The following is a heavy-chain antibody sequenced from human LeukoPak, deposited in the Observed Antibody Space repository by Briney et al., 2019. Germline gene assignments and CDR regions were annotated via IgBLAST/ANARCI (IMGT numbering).Heavy chain of an antibody. Sequence: SETLSLTCAVSGYSISSGYYWGWIRQPPGKGLEWIGSIYHGGSTYYNPSLKSRVTMSVDTSKNQFSLKLSPVTAADTAVYYCARGSSLTGYYTNFDYWGQGTLVTVSS. CDR2: IYHGGST. CDR3: ARGSSLTGYYTNFDY. J-gene: IGHJ4*02. V-gene: IGHV4-38-2*01. CDR1: GYSISSGYY. D-gene: IGHD3-9*01.